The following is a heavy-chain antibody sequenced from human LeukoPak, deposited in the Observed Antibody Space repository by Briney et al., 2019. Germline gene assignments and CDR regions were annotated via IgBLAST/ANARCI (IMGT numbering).Heavy chain of an antibody. CDR2: IYYSGST. J-gene: IGHJ4*02. CDR3: ARVDIAAAPAYFDY. CDR1: GGSISSYY. V-gene: IGHV4-59*01. D-gene: IGHD6-13*01. Sequence: SETLSLTCTVSGGSISSYYWSWIRQPPGKGLEWLGYIYYSGSTNYNPSLKSRVTISVDTSKNQFSLKLSSVTAADTAVYYCARVDIAAAPAYFDYWGQGTLVTVSS.